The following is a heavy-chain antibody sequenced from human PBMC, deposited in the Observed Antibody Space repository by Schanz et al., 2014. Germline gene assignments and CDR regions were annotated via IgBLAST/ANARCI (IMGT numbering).Heavy chain of an antibody. V-gene: IGHV1-18*01. J-gene: IGHJ6*02. CDR2: ISAYNGHT. D-gene: IGHD3-10*01. CDR1: GYTFTSYG. CDR3: VRDAGWAFGDYHGMDV. Sequence: QGQLVQSGAEVKKPGASVKVSCKASGYTFTSYGITWVRQAPGQGLEWMGWISAYNGHTTYAQKFHGRVTMTTDTSTSTAYMELRSLISDDTAVYYCVRDAGWAFGDYHGMDVWGQGTSXTVSS.